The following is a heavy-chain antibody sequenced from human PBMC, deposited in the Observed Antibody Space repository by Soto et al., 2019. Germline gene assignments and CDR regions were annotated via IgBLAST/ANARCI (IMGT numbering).Heavy chain of an antibody. CDR1: GGSISSYY. CDR3: APLPVPTTRRPHDAFDI. CDR2: IYYSGST. D-gene: IGHD1-1*01. J-gene: IGHJ3*02. Sequence: SETLSLTCTVSGGSISSYYWSWIRQPPGKGLEWIGYIYYSGSTNYNPSLKSRVTISVDTSKNQFSLKLSPVTAADTAVYYSAPLPVPTTRRPHDAFDIWGQGTMVTVSS. V-gene: IGHV4-59*08.